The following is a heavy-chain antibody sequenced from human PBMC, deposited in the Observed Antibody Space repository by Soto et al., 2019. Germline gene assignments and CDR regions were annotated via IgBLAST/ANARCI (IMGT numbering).Heavy chain of an antibody. CDR2: IYYSGST. CDR3: ARGNDFWSGYLPSGMDV. J-gene: IGHJ6*02. V-gene: IGHV4-59*08. Sequence: PSETLSLTCTVSGGSISSYYWSWIRQPPGKGLEWIGYIYYSGSTNYNPSLKSRVTISVDTSKNQFSLKLSSVTAADTAVYYCARGNDFWSGYLPSGMDVWGQGTTVTVSS. CDR1: GGSISSYY. D-gene: IGHD3-3*01.